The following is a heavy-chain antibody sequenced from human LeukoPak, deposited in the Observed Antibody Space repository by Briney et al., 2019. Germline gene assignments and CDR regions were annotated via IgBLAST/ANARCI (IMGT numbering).Heavy chain of an antibody. Sequence: GGSLRLSCAASGFTFSSYAMHWVRQAPGKGLEWVAVISYDGSNKYYADSVKGRFTISRDNSKNTLYLQMNSLRAEDTAVYYCARDLTLKYYYYYGMTSGAKGPRSPSP. D-gene: IGHD3-16*01. J-gene: IGHJ6*02. CDR1: GFTFSSYA. CDR3: ARDLTLKYYYYYGMTS. CDR2: ISYDGSNK. V-gene: IGHV3-30-3*01.